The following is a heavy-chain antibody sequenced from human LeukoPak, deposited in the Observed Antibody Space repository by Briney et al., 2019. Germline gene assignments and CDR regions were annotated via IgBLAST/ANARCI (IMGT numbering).Heavy chain of an antibody. CDR3: ARDGPWATAMGWPDNWFDP. CDR1: GYTFTGYY. J-gene: IGHJ5*02. CDR2: INPNSGGT. Sequence: GASVKVSCKASGYTFTGYYMHWVRQAPGQGLEWMGWINPNSGGTNYAQKFQGRVTMTRDTSISTAYMELSRLRSDDTAVYYCARDGPWATAMGWPDNWFDPWGQGTLVTVSS. V-gene: IGHV1-2*02. D-gene: IGHD5-18*01.